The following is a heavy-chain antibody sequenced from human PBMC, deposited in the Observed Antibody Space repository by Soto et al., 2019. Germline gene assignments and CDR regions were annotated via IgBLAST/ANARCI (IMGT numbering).Heavy chain of an antibody. J-gene: IGHJ4*02. V-gene: IGHV4-39*01. Sequence: QLQLQESGPRLVKPSETLSLTCTVSGGSISSSYYYWGWIRQPPGKGLEWIGSMYYSGTSYYNPSLRSRVPISVDTSKNKFSLRLSSVTAADTAVYYCASPQTSITFGGGFHYWGQGTLVTVSS. CDR1: GGSISSSYYY. D-gene: IGHD3-16*01. CDR2: MYYSGTS. CDR3: ASPQTSITFGGGFHY.